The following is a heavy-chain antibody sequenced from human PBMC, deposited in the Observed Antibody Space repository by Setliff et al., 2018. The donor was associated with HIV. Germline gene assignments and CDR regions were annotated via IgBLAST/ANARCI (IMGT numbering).Heavy chain of an antibody. CDR3: ARVDTYYYGSGTGTDAFDI. D-gene: IGHD3-10*01. V-gene: IGHV4-34*01. CDR2: INHSGST. CDR1: GGSFSGYY. J-gene: IGHJ3*02. Sequence: PSETLSLTCAVYGGSFSGYYWSWIRQPPGKGLEWIGEINHSGSTNYNPSLKSRVTISVDTSKNQFSLKLSSVTAADTAVYYCARVDTYYYGSGTGTDAFDIWGQGTMGTVSS.